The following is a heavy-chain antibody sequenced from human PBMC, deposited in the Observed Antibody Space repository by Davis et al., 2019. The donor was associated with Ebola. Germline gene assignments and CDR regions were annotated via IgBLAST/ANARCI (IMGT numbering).Heavy chain of an antibody. J-gene: IGHJ3*01. CDR2: TKQDGSEI. Sequence: PGGSLRLSCAATGFTFSTYSMSWVRQTPEKGLEWVAQTKQDGSEIYFVDSVKGRFAVSRDNAKRSTYLRMSSLRVEDTAVYYCARVVYSHGGRGLGVFDVWGQGTMVIVSP. V-gene: IGHV3-7*03. CDR3: ARVVYSHGGRGLGVFDV. D-gene: IGHD2-21*01. CDR1: GFTFSTYS.